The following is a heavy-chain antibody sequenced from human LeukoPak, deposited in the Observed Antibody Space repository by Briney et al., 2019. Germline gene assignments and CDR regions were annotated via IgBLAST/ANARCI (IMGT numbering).Heavy chain of an antibody. V-gene: IGHV4-59*08. CDR2: IYYSGST. Sequence: KPSETLSLTCTVSGGSISSYYWTWIRQPPGKGLEWIGYIYYSGSTNYNPSLKSRVTISVDTSKNQFSLKLSSVTAADTAVYYCARHFGRYFDWLFFDYWGQGTLVTVSS. D-gene: IGHD3-9*01. J-gene: IGHJ4*02. CDR1: GGSISSYY. CDR3: ARHFGRYFDWLFFDY.